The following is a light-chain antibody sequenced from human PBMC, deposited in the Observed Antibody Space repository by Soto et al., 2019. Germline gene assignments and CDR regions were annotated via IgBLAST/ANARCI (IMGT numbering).Light chain of an antibody. CDR1: SSDVGGYNY. V-gene: IGLV2-11*01. Sequence: QSVLTQPRSVSGSLGRSVTISCTGTSSDVGGYNYVSWYQQHPGKAPKLMIYDVSKRPSGVPDRFSGSKSGNTASLTISGLQAEDEADYYCCSYAGSYSVFGGGTKFTVL. J-gene: IGLJ2*01. CDR2: DVS. CDR3: CSYAGSYSV.